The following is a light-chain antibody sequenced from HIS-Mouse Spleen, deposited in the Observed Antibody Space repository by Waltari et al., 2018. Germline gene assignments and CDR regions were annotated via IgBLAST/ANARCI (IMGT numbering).Light chain of an antibody. J-gene: IGKJ1*01. CDR1: QCISSW. Sequence: DIQMTKSPSTLSASVGDRVTITCRASQCISSWVAWYQQKPGKAPKLLIYKASSLESGVPSRFSGSGSGTEFTLTISSLQPDDFATYYCQQYNSYSGTFGQGTKVEIK. CDR3: QQYNSYSGT. CDR2: KAS. V-gene: IGKV1-5*03.